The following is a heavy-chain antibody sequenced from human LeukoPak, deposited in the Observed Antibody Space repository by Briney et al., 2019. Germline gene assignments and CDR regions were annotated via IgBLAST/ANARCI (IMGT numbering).Heavy chain of an antibody. CDR2: FDPEDGET. D-gene: IGHD6-13*01. V-gene: IGHV1-24*01. CDR1: GYTLTELS. CDR3: ATAYSSSWPDRYYYYGMDV. Sequence: ASVKVSCKVSGYTLTELSMHWVRQAPGKGLEWMGGFDPEDGETIYAQKFQGRVTMTEDTSTDTAYMELSSLRSVDTAVYYCATAYSSSWPDRYYYYGMDVWGQGTTVTVSS. J-gene: IGHJ6*02.